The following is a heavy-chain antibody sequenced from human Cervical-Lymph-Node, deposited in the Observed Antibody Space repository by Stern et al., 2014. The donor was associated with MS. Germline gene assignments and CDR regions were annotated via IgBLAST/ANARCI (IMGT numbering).Heavy chain of an antibody. J-gene: IGHJ6*02. Sequence: DQLVESGPGLVKPSQTLSLTCTVSGGSISSGGYYWSWIRQHPGKGLEWIGYIYYSGSTYYNPSLKSLVTISVDTSKNQFSLKLSSVTAADTAVYYCARGLAHSYYGMDVWGQGTTVTVSS. CDR3: ARGLAHSYYGMDV. D-gene: IGHD5-12*01. V-gene: IGHV4-31*01. CDR2: IYYSGST. CDR1: GGSISSGGYY.